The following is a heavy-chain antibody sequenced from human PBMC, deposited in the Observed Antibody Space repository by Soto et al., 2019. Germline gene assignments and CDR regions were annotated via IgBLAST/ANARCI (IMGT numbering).Heavy chain of an antibody. J-gene: IGHJ4*02. CDR1: GGSISSGGYS. Sequence: PSETLSLTCAVSGGSISSGGYSWSWIRQPPGKGLEWIGYIYHSGSTYYNPSLKSRVTISVDTSKNQFSLKLSSVTAADTAVYYCARQTKINDYYYDSSGYYDYWGQGTLVTVSS. CDR3: ARQTKINDYYYDSSGYYDY. CDR2: IYHSGST. V-gene: IGHV4-30-2*01. D-gene: IGHD3-22*01.